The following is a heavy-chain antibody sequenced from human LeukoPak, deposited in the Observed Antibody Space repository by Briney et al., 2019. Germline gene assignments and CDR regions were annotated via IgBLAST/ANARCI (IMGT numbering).Heavy chain of an antibody. V-gene: IGHV3-30-3*01. Sequence: PGGSLRLSCAASGFTFSAYAIHWVRQAPGKGLEWVAAISSDVSNKYYADSVKGRFTVSRDNSKNTLFLQMNSLRAEDTAVYYCARDRGITMVRGVIIHDAFDMWGQGTMVTASS. J-gene: IGHJ3*02. CDR3: ARDRGITMVRGVIIHDAFDM. CDR2: ISSDVSNK. CDR1: GFTFSAYA. D-gene: IGHD3-10*01.